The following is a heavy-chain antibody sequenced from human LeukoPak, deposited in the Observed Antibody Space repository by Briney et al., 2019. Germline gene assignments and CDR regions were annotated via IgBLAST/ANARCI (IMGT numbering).Heavy chain of an antibody. Sequence: SETLSLTCTVSGGSISSGSYYWSWLRQPAGKGLEWIGRIYTSGSTNYNPSLKSRVTISVHTSKNQFSLKLSSVTAADTAVYYCARDSVDCSSASCAPDYWGQGTLVTVSS. J-gene: IGHJ4*02. CDR1: GGSISSGSYY. V-gene: IGHV4-61*02. CDR2: IYTSGST. CDR3: ARDSVDCSSASCAPDY. D-gene: IGHD2-2*01.